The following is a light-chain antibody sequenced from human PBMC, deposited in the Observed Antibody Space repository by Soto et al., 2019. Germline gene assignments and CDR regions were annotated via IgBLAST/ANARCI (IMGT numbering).Light chain of an antibody. CDR3: QQHNDWPT. CDR1: QSVGSN. Sequence: EIVMTQSPATLSVSPGERATLSFRASQSVGSNLAWYQQKPGQTPRLLIYGASTRATGIPARFSGSGSGTEFTLTISSLQSEDFALYYCQQHNDWPTFGQGTKVDIK. J-gene: IGKJ1*01. CDR2: GAS. V-gene: IGKV3-15*01.